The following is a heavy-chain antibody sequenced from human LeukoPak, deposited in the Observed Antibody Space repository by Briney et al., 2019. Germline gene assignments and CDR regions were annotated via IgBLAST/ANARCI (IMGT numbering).Heavy chain of an antibody. V-gene: IGHV3-23*01. Sequence: GGSLRLSCAASGFSFSNAWMNWVRQAPGKGLEWVSAISGSGGSTYYADSVKGRFTISRDNSKNTLYLQMNSLRAEDTAVYYCAKYVDTAMALFDHWGQGTLVTVSS. D-gene: IGHD5-18*01. CDR1: GFSFSNAW. CDR3: AKYVDTAMALFDH. J-gene: IGHJ4*02. CDR2: ISGSGGST.